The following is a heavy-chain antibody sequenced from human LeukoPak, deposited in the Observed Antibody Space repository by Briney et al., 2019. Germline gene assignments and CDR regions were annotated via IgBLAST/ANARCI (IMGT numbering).Heavy chain of an antibody. CDR2: INHSGST. J-gene: IGHJ4*02. D-gene: IGHD1-26*01. CDR3: ARGKSGSSHFDY. Sequence: ASETLSLTCSVYGGSFSGYYWSWIRQPPGKGLEWIGEINHSGSTNYNPSLKSRVTISVDTSKNQLSLKVSSVTAADTAVYYCARGKSGSSHFDYWGQGTLVTVSS. V-gene: IGHV4-34*01. CDR1: GGSFSGYY.